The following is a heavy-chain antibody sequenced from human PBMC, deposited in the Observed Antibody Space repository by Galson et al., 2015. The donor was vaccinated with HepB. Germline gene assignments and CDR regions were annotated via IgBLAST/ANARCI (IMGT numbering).Heavy chain of an antibody. V-gene: IGHV3-48*04. Sequence: SLRLSCAASGFTFSSYSMNWVRQAPGKGLEWVSYISSSSSTIYYADSVKGRFTISRDNAKNSLYLQMNSLRAEDTAVYYCARDQEGDPETDAFDIWGQGTMVTVSS. J-gene: IGHJ3*02. CDR1: GFTFSSYS. CDR3: ARDQEGDPETDAFDI. D-gene: IGHD5-24*01. CDR2: ISSSSSTI.